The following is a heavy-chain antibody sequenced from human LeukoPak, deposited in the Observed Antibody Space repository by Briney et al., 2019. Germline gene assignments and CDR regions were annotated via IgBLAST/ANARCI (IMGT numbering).Heavy chain of an antibody. J-gene: IGHJ3*02. CDR1: GVTFSDYA. V-gene: IGHV3-23*01. D-gene: IGHD2-15*01. CDR3: AKGTVVTFDI. Sequence: GGALRLSCTASGVTFSDYAMSSGRQGPGKGVEWGSVIAVTGGTYHADSVRGRLTISRDSSKNTLYLHMSSLRAEEADGYYCAKGTVVTFDIWGQGKMVTVSS. CDR2: IAVTGGT.